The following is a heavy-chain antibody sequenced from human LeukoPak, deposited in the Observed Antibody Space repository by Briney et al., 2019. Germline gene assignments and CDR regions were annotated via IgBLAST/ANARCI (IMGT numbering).Heavy chain of an antibody. Sequence: PGGSLRLSCAASGFTFSSYAMSWVRQAPGKGLEWVSAISGSGGSTYYAHSVKGRFTISRDNSKNTLYLQMNSLRAEDTAVYYCAKDHPGVVVAATYYYWGQGTLVTVSS. CDR1: GFTFSSYA. CDR2: ISGSGGST. V-gene: IGHV3-23*01. CDR3: AKDHPGVVVAATYYY. D-gene: IGHD2-15*01. J-gene: IGHJ4*02.